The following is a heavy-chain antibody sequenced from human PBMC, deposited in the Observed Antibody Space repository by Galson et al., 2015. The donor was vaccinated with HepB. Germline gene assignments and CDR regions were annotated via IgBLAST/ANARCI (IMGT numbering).Heavy chain of an antibody. V-gene: IGHV3-30*04. J-gene: IGHJ4*02. CDR3: ARASYGFDY. Sequence: SLRLSCAASGFTFSSYAMDWVRQAPGKGLEWVAAISYDGSNKFYADSVKGRFTISRANSKNTLYLQMTSLRAEDTAVYYCARASYGFDYWGQGTLVTVSS. D-gene: IGHD4-17*01. CDR1: GFTFSSYA. CDR2: ISYDGSNK.